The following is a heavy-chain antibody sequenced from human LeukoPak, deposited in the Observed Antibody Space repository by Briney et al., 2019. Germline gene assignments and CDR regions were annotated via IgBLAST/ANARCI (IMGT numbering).Heavy chain of an antibody. J-gene: IGHJ4*02. CDR2: ISYDGSNK. Sequence: PGGSLRLSCAASGFTFSSYAMHWVRQAPGKGLEWVAVISYDGSNKYYADSVKGRFTISRDNSKNTLYLQMNSLRAEDTAVYYCAREGGYAGSWYVGYYFDYWGQGTLVTVSS. V-gene: IGHV3-30-3*01. D-gene: IGHD6-13*01. CDR3: AREGGYAGSWYVGYYFDY. CDR1: GFTFSSYA.